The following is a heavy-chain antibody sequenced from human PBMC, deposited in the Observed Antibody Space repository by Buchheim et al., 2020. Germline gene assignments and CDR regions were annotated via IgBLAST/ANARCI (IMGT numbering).Heavy chain of an antibody. J-gene: IGHJ5*02. V-gene: IGHV3-7*01. CDR2: IKQAGREK. CDR3: ARLIAVAGTAWFDP. D-gene: IGHD6-19*01. Sequence: EVQLVESGGGLVQPGGSLRLSCAASGFTFSSYWMSWVRQAPGKGLEWVANIKQAGREKYYVASVKGRFTISSDNAKNSLYLQMNSLRAEDTAVYYCARLIAVAGTAWFDPWGQGTL. CDR1: GFTFSSYW.